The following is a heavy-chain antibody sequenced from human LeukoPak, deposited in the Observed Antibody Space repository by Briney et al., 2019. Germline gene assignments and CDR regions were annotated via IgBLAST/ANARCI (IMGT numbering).Heavy chain of an antibody. CDR1: GGSFSGYY. Sequence: PSETLSLTYAVYGGSFSGYYWSWIRQPPGKGLEWIGEINHSGSTNYNPSLKSRVTISVDTSKNQFSLKLSSVTAADTAVYYCARGGGIAARGRGRRYFDYWGQGTLVTVSS. V-gene: IGHV4-34*01. CDR3: ARGGGIAARGRGRRYFDY. CDR2: INHSGST. D-gene: IGHD6-6*01. J-gene: IGHJ4*02.